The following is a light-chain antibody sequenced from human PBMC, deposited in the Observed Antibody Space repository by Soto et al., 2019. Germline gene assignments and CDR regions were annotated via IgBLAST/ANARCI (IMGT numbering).Light chain of an antibody. J-gene: IGLJ1*01. V-gene: IGLV2-14*04. CDR3: SSYTSSSTYV. CDR1: SSDVGGYNY. CDR2: DVT. Sequence: TRTSSDVGGYNYVSWYQQHPGKAPKLMICDVTNRPSGVSNRFSGSKSGSTASLTISGLQAEDEADYYCSSYTSSSTYVFGTGTKVTVL.